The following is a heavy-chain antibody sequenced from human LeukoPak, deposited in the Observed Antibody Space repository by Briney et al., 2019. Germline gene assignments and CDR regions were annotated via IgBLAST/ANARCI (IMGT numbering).Heavy chain of an antibody. D-gene: IGHD1-1*01. J-gene: IGHJ5*02. V-gene: IGHV3-74*01. Sequence: GGSLRLSCAASGFTFSNYWMHWVRQVPGKGLVWVSRINDDGSGTFYADSVKGRFTISRDNAKNTLYLQMDSLRADDTALYYCARVLTGFWNDPNWFDPWGQGTLVTVSS. CDR1: GFTFSNYW. CDR2: INDDGSGT. CDR3: ARVLTGFWNDPNWFDP.